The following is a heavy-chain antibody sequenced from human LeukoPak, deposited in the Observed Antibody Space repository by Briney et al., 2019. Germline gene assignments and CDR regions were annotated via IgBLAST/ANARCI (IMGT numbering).Heavy chain of an antibody. CDR1: GYTFTGYY. CDR3: ARDARQRGSPFDP. Sequence: ASVKVSCKASGYTFTGYYMHWVRQAPGQGLEWMGWINPNSGGTNYAQKLQGRVTMTTDTSTSTAYMELRSLRSDDTAVYYCARDARQRGSPFDPWGQGTLVTVSS. V-gene: IGHV1-2*02. D-gene: IGHD5-12*01. CDR2: INPNSGGT. J-gene: IGHJ5*02.